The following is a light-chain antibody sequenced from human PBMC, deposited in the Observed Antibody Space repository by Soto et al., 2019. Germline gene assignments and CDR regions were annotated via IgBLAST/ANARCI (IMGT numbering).Light chain of an antibody. CDR2: EVT. CDR3: SLYAGSNDYVI. CDR1: RSDIGTYNF. Sequence: QSALTQPPSASGSPGQSVTMSCTGTRSDIGTYNFVSWYQQHPGKAPKLMTYEVTKRPAGVPDRFSGSKSGNTASLTVSGLQAEDEADYYCSLYAGSNDYVIFGGGTKLTVL. J-gene: IGLJ2*01. V-gene: IGLV2-8*01.